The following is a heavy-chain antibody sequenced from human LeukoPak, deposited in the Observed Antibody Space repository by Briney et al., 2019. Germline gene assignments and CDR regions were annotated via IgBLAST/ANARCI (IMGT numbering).Heavy chain of an antibody. J-gene: IGHJ5*02. D-gene: IGHD2-2*02. Sequence: SETLSLTCAVYGGSFSGYYWSWIRQPPGKGLEWIGEINHSGSTNYNPSLKSRVTISVDTSKNQFSLKLSSVSAADTAVYYCARGRVGYCSSTSCYNGRWAKANWFDPWGQGTLVTVSS. V-gene: IGHV4-34*01. CDR3: ARGRVGYCSSTSCYNGRWAKANWFDP. CDR1: GGSFSGYY. CDR2: INHSGST.